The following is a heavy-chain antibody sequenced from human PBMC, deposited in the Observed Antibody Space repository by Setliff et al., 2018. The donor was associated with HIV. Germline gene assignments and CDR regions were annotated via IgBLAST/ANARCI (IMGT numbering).Heavy chain of an antibody. J-gene: IGHJ4*02. Sequence: TSETLSLTCAVSGGSFSGYYWSWIRQPPGKGLEWIGEINHSGSTNYNMSLWSRVTISLDASRNQFSLELISVTAADTAVYYCAGGPGTTSIDYWAQGTLVTVSS. CDR2: INHSGST. D-gene: IGHD1-26*01. CDR1: GGSFSGYY. CDR3: AGGPGTTSIDY. V-gene: IGHV4-34*01.